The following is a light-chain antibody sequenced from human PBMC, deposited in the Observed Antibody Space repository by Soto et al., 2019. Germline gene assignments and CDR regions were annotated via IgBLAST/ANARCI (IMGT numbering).Light chain of an antibody. V-gene: IGKV3-15*01. CDR2: SVS. Sequence: EIVMTQSPAFLSVSPGERVILSCRASQSVFSNLAWYQQKPGQAPRLLIYSVSARVTGIPARFSGSGSGTEFTLTISSLQSEDFAVYYCQQYHNWPPLTFGGGTKVEIK. CDR3: QQYHNWPPLT. J-gene: IGKJ4*01. CDR1: QSVFSN.